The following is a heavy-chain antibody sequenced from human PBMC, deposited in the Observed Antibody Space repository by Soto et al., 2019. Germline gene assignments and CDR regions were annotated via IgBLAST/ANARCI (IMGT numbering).Heavy chain of an antibody. CDR1: GGSISSYY. Sequence: QVQLQESGPGLVKPSETLSLTCTVSGGSISSYYWSWIRQPPGKGLEWIGYIYYSGSTNYNPSLKSRVTISVDTSKNQFSLKLSSVTAADTAVYYCARGGGGKRNAFDIWCQGTMVTVSS. J-gene: IGHJ3*02. D-gene: IGHD2-15*01. V-gene: IGHV4-59*01. CDR2: IYYSGST. CDR3: ARGGGGKRNAFDI.